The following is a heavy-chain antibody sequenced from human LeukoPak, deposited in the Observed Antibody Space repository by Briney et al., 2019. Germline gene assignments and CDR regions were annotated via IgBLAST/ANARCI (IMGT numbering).Heavy chain of an antibody. V-gene: IGHV1-69*13. CDR3: ARDLYDSSGYYLNYFDY. J-gene: IGHJ4*02. D-gene: IGHD3-22*01. Sequence: SVKVSCKASGGTFSSYAISWVRQAPGQGLEWMGGIIPIFGTANYAQKFQGRVTITADESTSTAYMELSSLRSEDTAVYYCARDLYDSSGYYLNYFDYWGQGTLVTVSS. CDR2: IIPIFGTA. CDR1: GGTFSSYA.